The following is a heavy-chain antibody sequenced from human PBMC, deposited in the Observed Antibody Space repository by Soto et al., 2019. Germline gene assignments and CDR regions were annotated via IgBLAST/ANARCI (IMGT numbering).Heavy chain of an antibody. CDR3: ARDLVVGAIYFDY. CDR1: GFTFSSYS. Sequence: LRLSCAASGFTFSSYSMNWVRQAPGKGLEWVSSISSSSSYIYYADSVKGRFTISRDNAKNSLYLQMNSLRAEDTAVYYCARDLVVGAIYFDYWGQGTLVTVSS. J-gene: IGHJ4*02. D-gene: IGHD1-26*01. V-gene: IGHV3-21*01. CDR2: ISSSSSYI.